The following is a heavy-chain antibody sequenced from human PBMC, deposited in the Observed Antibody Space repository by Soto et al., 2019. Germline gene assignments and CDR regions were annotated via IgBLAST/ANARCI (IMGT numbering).Heavy chain of an antibody. CDR2: TYYRSKWYN. CDR1: GDSVSSNSAA. V-gene: IGHV6-1*01. Sequence: SQTLSLTCAISGDSVSSNSAAWNWIRQSPSRGLEWLGRTYYRSKWYNDYAVSVKSRITISPDTSKNQFSLQLNSVTPEDTAVYYCARDRTYYYDSSGYYLRDYYYYYGMDVWGQGTTVTVSS. CDR3: ARDRTYYYDSSGYYLRDYYYYYGMDV. J-gene: IGHJ6*02. D-gene: IGHD3-22*01.